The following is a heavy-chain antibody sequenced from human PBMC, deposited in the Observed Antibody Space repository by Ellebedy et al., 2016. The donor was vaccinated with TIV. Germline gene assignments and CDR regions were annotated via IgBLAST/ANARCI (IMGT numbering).Heavy chain of an antibody. CDR3: ARLESDCGGDCNGVHFDY. D-gene: IGHD2-21*02. V-gene: IGHV3-7*01. CDR1: EFSFSDYW. Sequence: GESLKISCAASEFSFSDYWMAWVRQAPGKGLELVANIREDGGLLWYADSVRGRFTISRDDAATTTSLQMNSLRTEDTAVYFCARLESDCGGDCNGVHFDYWGQGTLVTVSS. CDR2: IREDGGLL. J-gene: IGHJ4*02.